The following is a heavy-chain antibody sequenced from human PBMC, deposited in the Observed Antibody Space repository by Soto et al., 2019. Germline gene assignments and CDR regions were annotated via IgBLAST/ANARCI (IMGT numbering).Heavy chain of an antibody. V-gene: IGHV1-3*01. CDR2: INAGNGNT. CDR1: GYTFTSYA. CDR3: ARAEMAPSFDY. Sequence: GASGEGLRKASGYTFTSYAMHWVRQAPGQRLEWMGWINAGNGNTKYSQKFQGRVTITRDTSASTAYMELSSLRSEDTAVYYCARAEMAPSFDYWAREPWSPSPQ. D-gene: IGHD5-12*01. J-gene: IGHJ4*02.